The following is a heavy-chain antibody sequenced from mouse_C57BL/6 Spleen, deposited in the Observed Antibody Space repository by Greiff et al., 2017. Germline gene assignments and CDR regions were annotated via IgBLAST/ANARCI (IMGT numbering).Heavy chain of an antibody. CDR2: IYPGSGST. J-gene: IGHJ4*01. V-gene: IGHV1-55*01. D-gene: IGHD1-1*01. CDR3: AGYGSSYENAMDY. Sequence: KQRPGQGLEWIGDIYPGSGSTNYNEKFKSKATLTVDTSSSTAYMQLSSLTSEDSAVYYCAGYGSSYENAMDYWGQGTSVTVSS.